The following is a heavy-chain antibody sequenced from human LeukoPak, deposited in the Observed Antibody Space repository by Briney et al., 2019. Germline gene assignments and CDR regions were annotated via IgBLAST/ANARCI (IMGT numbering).Heavy chain of an antibody. Sequence: GGSLRLSCAASGFTFSSYAMSWVRQAPGKGLEWVANIKRDGTTKFYVDSVTVRFPISRANALTSLHLQMNSLRAEDTAISYCARSMPYGPTWYRRSDYWGQGTLVTVSS. CDR2: IKRDGTTK. CDR3: ARSMPYGPTWYRRSDY. D-gene: IGHD2/OR15-2a*01. CDR1: GFTFSSYA. V-gene: IGHV3-7*03. J-gene: IGHJ4*02.